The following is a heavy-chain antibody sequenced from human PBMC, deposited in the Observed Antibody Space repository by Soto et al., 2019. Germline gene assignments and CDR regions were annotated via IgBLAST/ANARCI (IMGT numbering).Heavy chain of an antibody. V-gene: IGHV1-69*01. CDR2: IIPIFAIS. J-gene: IGHJ4*02. Sequence: QVQLVQSGAEVKKPGSSVKVSCKASGGTFSKYPISWVRQAPGQGLEWVGGIIPIFAISRYAQKFQGRITITADESTRTAYMELSSLRSDDTAVYYCARGGDDGDYWGQGTLVTVSS. CDR3: ARGGDDGDY. CDR1: GGTFSKYP. D-gene: IGHD4-17*01.